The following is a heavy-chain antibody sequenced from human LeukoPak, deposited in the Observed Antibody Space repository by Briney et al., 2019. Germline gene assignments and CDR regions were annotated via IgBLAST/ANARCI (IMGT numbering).Heavy chain of an antibody. D-gene: IGHD2-2*01. CDR2: INAGNGNT. CDR1: GYTFTSYA. CDR3: ARDGNCSSTSCLRDYYYYYYGMDV. J-gene: IGHJ6*02. Sequence: GASVKVSCKASGYTFTSYAMHWVRQAPGQRLEWMGWINAGNGNTKYSQKFQGRVTITRDTSASTAYMELSSLRSEDTAVYYCARDGNCSSTSCLRDYYYYYYGMDVWGQGTTVTVSS. V-gene: IGHV1-3*01.